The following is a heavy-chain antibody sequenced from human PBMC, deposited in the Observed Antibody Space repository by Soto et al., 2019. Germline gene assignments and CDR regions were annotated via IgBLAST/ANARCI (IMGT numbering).Heavy chain of an antibody. CDR2: INPSGGST. J-gene: IGHJ4*02. CDR1: GYTFTSYY. CDR3: ARDHGSWYIDY. Sequence: ASVKVSCKASGYTFTSYYMHWVRQAPGQGLEWMGIINPSGGSTSYAQKFQGRVTMTRDTSTSTAYMELSSLRSEDTAVYYCARDHGSWYIDYWGQGTLVTASS. V-gene: IGHV1-46*01. D-gene: IGHD6-13*01.